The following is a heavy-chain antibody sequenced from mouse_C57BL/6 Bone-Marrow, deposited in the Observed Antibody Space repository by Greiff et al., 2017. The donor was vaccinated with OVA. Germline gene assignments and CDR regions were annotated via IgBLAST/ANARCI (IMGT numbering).Heavy chain of an antibody. CDR2: IYPGGGCT. CDR1: GYTFTNYW. J-gene: IGHJ1*03. V-gene: IGHV1-63*01. CDR3: ARRADYYGSSPYWYFDV. Sequence: VQLQQSGAELVRPGTSVKMSCKASGYTFTNYWIGWAKQRPGHGLEWIGDIYPGGGCTNYNEKFKGKGTLTAAQSSSTAYMQLSSLTSEDSAIYSCARRADYYGSSPYWYFDVWGTGTTVTVSS. D-gene: IGHD1-1*01.